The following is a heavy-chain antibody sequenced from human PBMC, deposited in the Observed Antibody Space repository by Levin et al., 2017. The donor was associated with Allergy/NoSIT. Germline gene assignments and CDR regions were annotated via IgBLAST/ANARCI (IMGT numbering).Heavy chain of an antibody. CDR3: AKKQGGTSGFSFDV. V-gene: IGHV3-23*01. Sequence: GGSLRLSCAVSGFTISDYAMAWVRQAPGKGLEWVSVITGGGFNTYYGDSVKGWFTVSRDDSKDTLYLDLNSLRAEDTAVYYCAKKQGGTSGFSFDVWGQGTMVTVSS. CDR2: ITGGGFNT. D-gene: IGHD1-1*01. CDR1: GFTISDYA. J-gene: IGHJ3*01.